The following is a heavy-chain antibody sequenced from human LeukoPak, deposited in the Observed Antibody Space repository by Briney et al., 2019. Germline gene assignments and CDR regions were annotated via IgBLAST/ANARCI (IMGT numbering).Heavy chain of an antibody. Sequence: SETLSLTCTVSGGSISSYYWSWIRQPPGKGLEWIGYIYYSGSTNYKSSLKSRVTISVDTSKNQFSLRLSSVTAADTAVYYCARVSWFPGTSYYYMDVWGRGTTVTVSS. D-gene: IGHD1-1*01. CDR2: IYYSGST. V-gene: IGHV4-59*01. CDR3: ARVSWFPGTSYYYMDV. J-gene: IGHJ6*03. CDR1: GGSISSYY.